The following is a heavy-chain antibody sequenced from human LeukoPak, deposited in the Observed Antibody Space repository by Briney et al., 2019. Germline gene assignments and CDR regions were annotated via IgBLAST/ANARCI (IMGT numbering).Heavy chain of an antibody. D-gene: IGHD5-24*01. CDR1: AGSISSYY. CDR2: IYYSGST. V-gene: IGHV4-59*01. CDR3: ASLDGGDGYNHLDY. J-gene: IGHJ4*02. Sequence: TSETLSLTSTGSAGSISSYYWSWIRPPPGKGLEWIGYIYYSGSTNSNPFLKSRATISVDTSKNQFSMKLSSVNAADTAVYYCASLDGGDGYNHLDYWGQGTLVTVSS.